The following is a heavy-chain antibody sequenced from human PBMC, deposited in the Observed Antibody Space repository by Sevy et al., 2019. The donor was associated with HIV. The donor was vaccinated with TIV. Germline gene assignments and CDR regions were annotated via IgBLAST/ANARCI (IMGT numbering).Heavy chain of an antibody. D-gene: IGHD2-2*01. CDR2: IHHSGST. Sequence: SETLSLTCAVYGGSFSGYYWSWIRQPPGKALEWIGEIHHSGSTNYNPSLKSRVTISVDTSKNQFSLKLSSVTAADTAVYYCARHCGSTSCYHAFDIWGQGTMVTVSS. J-gene: IGHJ3*02. V-gene: IGHV4-34*01. CDR1: GGSFSGYY. CDR3: ARHCGSTSCYHAFDI.